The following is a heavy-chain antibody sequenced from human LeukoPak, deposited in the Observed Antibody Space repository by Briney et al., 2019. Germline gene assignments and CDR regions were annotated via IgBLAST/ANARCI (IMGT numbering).Heavy chain of an antibody. D-gene: IGHD2-21*02. V-gene: IGHV3-21*01. Sequence: GGSLRLSCAASGFTFSSYRMNWVRQAPGKGLEWASSISSSSNYIYYADSVKGRFTISRDNAKNSLYLQMNSLRAEDTAVYYCARDSGDSYGYYYYGMDVWGQGTTVTVSS. CDR1: GFTFSSYR. J-gene: IGHJ6*02. CDR3: ARDSGDSYGYYYYGMDV. CDR2: ISSSSNYI.